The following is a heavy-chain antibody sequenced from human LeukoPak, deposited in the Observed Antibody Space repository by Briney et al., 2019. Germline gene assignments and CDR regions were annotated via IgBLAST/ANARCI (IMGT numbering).Heavy chain of an antibody. J-gene: IGHJ2*01. CDR2: ISDDGGGP. CDR3: AKEHWKLWYFEL. V-gene: IGHV3-30*18. D-gene: IGHD1-1*01. Sequence: GGSLRLYCAASAFAFINYGMHWVRQAPGKGLEWVVVISDDGGGPSHADSVKGRFTISRDNSKNTLYLQRNSVAAEDTAVYYCAKEHWKLWYFELWGRGTLVTVSS. CDR1: AFAFINYG.